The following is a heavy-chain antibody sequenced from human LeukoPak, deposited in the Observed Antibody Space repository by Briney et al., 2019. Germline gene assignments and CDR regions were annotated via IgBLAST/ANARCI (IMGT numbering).Heavy chain of an antibody. Sequence: ASVKVSCKASGYTFTSYGISRVRQAPGQGLEWMGWISAYSGNTNYAQKLQGRVTMTTDTSTSTAYMELRSLRSDDTAVYYCARVGLGYSSSWTPDYWGQGTLVTVSS. CDR1: GYTFTSYG. D-gene: IGHD6-13*01. CDR2: ISAYSGNT. CDR3: ARVGLGYSSSWTPDY. V-gene: IGHV1-18*01. J-gene: IGHJ4*02.